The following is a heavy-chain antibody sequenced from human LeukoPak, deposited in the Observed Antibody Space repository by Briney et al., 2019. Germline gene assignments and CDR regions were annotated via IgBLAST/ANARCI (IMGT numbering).Heavy chain of an antibody. D-gene: IGHD2-2*01. CDR2: IYYSGST. J-gene: IGHJ4*02. CDR3: AQLGDDY. Sequence: SETLSFTCTVSGGSISSYYWSWIRQPPGKGLEWIGYIYYSGSTNYNPSLKSRVTISVDTSKNQFSLKLSSVTAADTAVYYCAQLGDDYWGQGTLVTVSS. CDR1: GGSISSYY. V-gene: IGHV4-59*01.